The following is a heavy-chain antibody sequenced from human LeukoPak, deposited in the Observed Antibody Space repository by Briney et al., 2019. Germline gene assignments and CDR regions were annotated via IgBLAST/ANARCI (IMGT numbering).Heavy chain of an antibody. D-gene: IGHD3-3*01. Sequence: ASVKVSCKASGYTFTSYDINWLRQATGQGLEWMGWMNPNSGNTGYAQKFQGRVTMTRNTSISTAYMELSSLRSEDTAVYYCARVVVLEWLAPIPDYWGQGTLVTVSS. V-gene: IGHV1-8*01. J-gene: IGHJ4*02. CDR2: MNPNSGNT. CDR3: ARVVVLEWLAPIPDY. CDR1: GYTFTSYD.